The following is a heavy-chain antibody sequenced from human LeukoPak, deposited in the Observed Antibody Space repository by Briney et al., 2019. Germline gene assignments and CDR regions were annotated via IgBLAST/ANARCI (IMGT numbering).Heavy chain of an antibody. CDR2: ISVYNGNT. J-gene: IGHJ4*02. CDR1: GYTFSRYV. CDR3: ARESTSWSFEY. V-gene: IGHV1-18*01. D-gene: IGHD6-13*01. Sequence: ASVKVACKASGYTFSRYVINWVRQAPGQGLEWMGWISVYNGNTDYSQRLQGRITMTADTSTSTAFMELTSLRSVDTAVYFCARESTSWSFEYWGQGTLVTVS.